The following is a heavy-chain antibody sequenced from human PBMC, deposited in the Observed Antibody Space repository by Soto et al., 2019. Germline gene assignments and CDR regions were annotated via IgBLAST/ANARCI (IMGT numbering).Heavy chain of an antibody. D-gene: IGHD2-8*01. V-gene: IGHV5-51*01. Sequence: PGESLKISCKGSGYSFTSYWIGWVRQMPGKGLEWMGIIYPGDSDTRYSPSFQGQVTISADKSISTAYLQWSSLKASDTAMYYCAGRIGYCTNGVCYTGMDVWGQGTTVTAP. CDR2: IYPGDSDT. CDR3: AGRIGYCTNGVCYTGMDV. CDR1: GYSFTSYW. J-gene: IGHJ6*02.